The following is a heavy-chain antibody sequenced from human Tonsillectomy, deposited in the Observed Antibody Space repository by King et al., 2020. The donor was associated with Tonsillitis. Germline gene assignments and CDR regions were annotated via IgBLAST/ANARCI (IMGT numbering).Heavy chain of an antibody. V-gene: IGHV3-7*01. CDR2: IKQDGSEK. CDR3: ARDRKSDAFDI. J-gene: IGHJ3*02. Sequence: VQLVESGGGLVQPGGSLRLSCAASGFTFSSYWMSWVRQAPGKGLEGVANIKQDGSEKYYVDSVKGRFTISRDNATNSLYLQMNSLRAEDTAVYYCARDRKSDAFDIWGQGTMVTVSS. CDR1: GFTFSSYW.